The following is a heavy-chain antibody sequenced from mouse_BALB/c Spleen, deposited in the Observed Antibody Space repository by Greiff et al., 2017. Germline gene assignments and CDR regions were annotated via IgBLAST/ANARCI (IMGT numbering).Heavy chain of an antibody. Sequence: QVQLKESGAELARPGASVKLSCKASGYTFTSYWMQWVKQRPGQGLEWIGAIYPGDGDTRYTQKFKGKATLTADKSSSTAYMQLSSLASEDSAVYYCARGSTMITTVYWGQGTTLTVSS. J-gene: IGHJ2*01. CDR1: GYTFTSYW. CDR3: ARGSTMITTVY. D-gene: IGHD2-4*01. V-gene: IGHV1-87*01. CDR2: IYPGDGDT.